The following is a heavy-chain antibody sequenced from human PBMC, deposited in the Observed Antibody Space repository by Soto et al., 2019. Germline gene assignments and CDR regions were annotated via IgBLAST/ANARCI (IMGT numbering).Heavy chain of an antibody. CDR1: GYTFTGYY. V-gene: IGHV1-2*02. D-gene: IGHD2-2*01. J-gene: IGHJ5*02. CDR2: INPNSGGT. CDR3: ARVHCSSTSCCSWFDP. Sequence: ASVKVSCKASGYTFTGYYMHWVRQAPGQGLEWMGWINPNSGGTNYAQKFQGRVTMTRDTSISTAYMELSRLRSDDTAVYYCARVHCSSTSCCSWFDPWGQGTLVTVSS.